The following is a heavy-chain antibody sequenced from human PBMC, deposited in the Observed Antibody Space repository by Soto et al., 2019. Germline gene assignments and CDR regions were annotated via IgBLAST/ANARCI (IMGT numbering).Heavy chain of an antibody. D-gene: IGHD4-17*01. J-gene: IGHJ4*02. V-gene: IGHV3-23*01. CDR1: RFTFRRYA. CDR3: ASFPIYDYGYEDDY. CDR2: ISGNGDTT. Sequence: VGSLRLSCAASRFTFRRYAMSWVRQAPGKGLEWVSTISGNGDTTYYKDSVKGRFTISRDNSKNTLYLQMNSLRAEDTAVYFCASFPIYDYGYEDDYWGQRTLVTVSS.